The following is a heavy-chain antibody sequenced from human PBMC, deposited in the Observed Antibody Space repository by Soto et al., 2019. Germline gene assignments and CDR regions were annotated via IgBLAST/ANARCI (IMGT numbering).Heavy chain of an antibody. Sequence: PVGSLRLSCAASGFTFSSYAMSWVRQAPGKGLEWVSAISGSGGSTYYTDSVKGRFTISRDNSKNTLYLQMNSLRAEDTAVYYCAKTYYYDSSGYYFLSPYYYYYYGMDVWGQGTTVTVSS. V-gene: IGHV3-23*01. J-gene: IGHJ6*02. CDR2: ISGSGGST. CDR3: AKTYYYDSSGYYFLSPYYYYYYGMDV. D-gene: IGHD3-22*01. CDR1: GFTFSSYA.